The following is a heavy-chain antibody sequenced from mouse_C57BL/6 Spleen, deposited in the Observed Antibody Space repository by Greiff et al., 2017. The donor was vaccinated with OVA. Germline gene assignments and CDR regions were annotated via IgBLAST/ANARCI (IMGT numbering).Heavy chain of an antibody. Sequence: QVQLQQSGAELAKPGASVKLSCKASGYTFTSYWMHWVKQRPGQGLEWIGYINPSSGYTKYNQKFKDKATLTADKSSSTAYMQLSSLTYEDSAVYYGAKSYGSSWWYFDVWGTGTTVTVSS. V-gene: IGHV1-7*01. D-gene: IGHD1-1*01. CDR3: AKSYGSSWWYFDV. CDR2: INPSSGYT. J-gene: IGHJ1*03. CDR1: GYTFTSYW.